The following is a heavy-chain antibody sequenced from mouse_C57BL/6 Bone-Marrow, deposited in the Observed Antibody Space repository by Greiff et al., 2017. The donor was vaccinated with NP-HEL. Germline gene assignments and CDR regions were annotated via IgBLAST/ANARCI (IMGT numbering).Heavy chain of an antibody. Sequence: QVQLQQPGAELVRPGTSVKLSCKASGYTFTSYWMHWVKQRPGQGLEWIGVIDPSDSYTNYNQKFKGKATLTVDTSSSTAYMQLSSLTSEDSAVYYCGLFDYWGQGTTLTVSS. CDR2: IDPSDSYT. CDR1: GYTFTSYW. V-gene: IGHV1-59*01. J-gene: IGHJ2*01. CDR3: GLFDY.